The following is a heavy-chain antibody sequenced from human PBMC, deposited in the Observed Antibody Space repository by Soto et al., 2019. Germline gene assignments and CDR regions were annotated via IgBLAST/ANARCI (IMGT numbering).Heavy chain of an antibody. D-gene: IGHD1-26*01. V-gene: IGHV3-30*18. CDR3: AKDLVGGVRYYYGMDV. CDR2: ISYDGSNK. J-gene: IGHJ6*02. CDR1: GFTFSSYG. Sequence: GGSLRLSCAASGFTFSSYGMHWVRQAPGKGLEWVAVISYDGSNKYYADSVKGRFTISRDNSKNTLYLQMNSLRAEDTAVYYCAKDLVGGVRYYYGMDVWGQGTTVTVSS.